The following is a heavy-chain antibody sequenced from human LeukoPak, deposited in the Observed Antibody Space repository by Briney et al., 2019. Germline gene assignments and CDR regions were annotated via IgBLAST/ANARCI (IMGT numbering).Heavy chain of an antibody. CDR1: GDSITSLTYY. CDR3: AGYSSGWSSGGGY. J-gene: IGHJ4*02. CDR2: IYYSGTT. D-gene: IGHD6-19*01. V-gene: IGHV4-39*01. Sequence: SSETLSLTCTVSGDSITSLTYYWGWIRQPPGKGLEWIASIYYSGTTYYSPSLKSRVTISVNRSDNQFSLRLSSVTAADTAVYFCAGYSSGWSSGGGYWGQGTLVTGSS.